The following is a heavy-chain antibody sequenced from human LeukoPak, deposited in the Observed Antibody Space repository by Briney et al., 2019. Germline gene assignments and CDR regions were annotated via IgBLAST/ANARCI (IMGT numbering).Heavy chain of an antibody. D-gene: IGHD5-12*01. V-gene: IGHV3-30*02. CDR3: AKVRVAYSNNDGFDY. CDR2: IWYDGSTK. CDR1: GFTVSSYG. Sequence: PGGSLRLSCEASGFTVSSYGMHWVRQSPGKGLEWVTFIWYDGSTKYYADSVKGRFTISRDNSKNTLFLEMNSLRADDTAVYYCAKVRVAYSNNDGFDYWGQGTLVTVSS. J-gene: IGHJ4*02.